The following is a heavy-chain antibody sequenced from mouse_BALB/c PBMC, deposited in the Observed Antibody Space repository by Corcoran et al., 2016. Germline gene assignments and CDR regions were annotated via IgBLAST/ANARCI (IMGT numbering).Heavy chain of an antibody. Sequence: QVQLQQSGAELMKPGASVKISCKATGYTFSSYWIEWVKQRPGHGLEWIGEILPGSGSTNYNEKFKGKATFTADTSSNTAYMQLSSLTSEDSAVYYCARVRRANYFDYWGQGTTLTVSS. J-gene: IGHJ2*01. V-gene: IGHV1-9*01. D-gene: IGHD3-1*01. CDR1: GYTFSSYW. CDR2: ILPGSGST. CDR3: ARVRRANYFDY.